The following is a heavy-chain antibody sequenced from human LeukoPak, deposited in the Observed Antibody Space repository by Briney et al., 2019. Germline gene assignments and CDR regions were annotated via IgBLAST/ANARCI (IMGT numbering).Heavy chain of an antibody. Sequence: ASVKVSCKASGGTFSSYAISWVRQAPGQGLEWMGGIIPIFGTANYAQKFQGRVTITTDESTNTAYMELSGLRSEDTAVYYCATPMVRGVIGDAFDYWGQGTLVTVSS. V-gene: IGHV1-69*05. CDR1: GGTFSSYA. J-gene: IGHJ4*02. D-gene: IGHD3-10*01. CDR3: ATPMVRGVIGDAFDY. CDR2: IIPIFGTA.